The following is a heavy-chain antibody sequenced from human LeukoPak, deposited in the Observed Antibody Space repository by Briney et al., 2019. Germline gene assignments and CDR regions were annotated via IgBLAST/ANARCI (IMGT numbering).Heavy chain of an antibody. D-gene: IGHD2-21*01. CDR3: AKNVVFTRYFDS. Sequence: PGGSLRLSCAASVFTFSNHAMSWVRQAPGRGLQWVSVISGGGRTTEYADSVKGRFTVSRDNSVNTLSLYMDSLRVEDTAIYYCAKNVVFTRYFDSWGQGTLVTVSS. CDR1: VFTFSNHA. CDR2: ISGGGRTT. V-gene: IGHV3-23*01. J-gene: IGHJ4*02.